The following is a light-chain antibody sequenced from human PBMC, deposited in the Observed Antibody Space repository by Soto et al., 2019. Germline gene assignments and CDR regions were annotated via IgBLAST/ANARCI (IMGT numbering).Light chain of an antibody. CDR1: QSIGKH. CDR3: QQYTNWPWT. V-gene: IGKV1-39*01. CDR2: SVS. J-gene: IGKJ1*01. Sequence: DIQMTQSPSSLSASVGDRVTITCRASQSIGKHLNWYQQKPGKAPKFLIYSVSSLQSGVPSRFSGSGSGTDFTLTISSLQSEDFALYYCQQYTNWPWTFGQGTKVDIK.